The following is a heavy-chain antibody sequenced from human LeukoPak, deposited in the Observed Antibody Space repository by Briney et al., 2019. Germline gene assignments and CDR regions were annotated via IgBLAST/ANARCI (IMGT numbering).Heavy chain of an antibody. Sequence: ASVKVSCKASGYTFTGYYMHWVRQAPGQGLEWMGWINPNSGGTNYAQKFQGRVTMTRDTSISTAYMELSRLRSDDTAVYYCARASDFWSLIGTSGYWSQGTLVTVSS. CDR3: ARASDFWSLIGTSGY. D-gene: IGHD3-3*01. CDR1: GYTFTGYY. CDR2: INPNSGGT. V-gene: IGHV1-2*02. J-gene: IGHJ4*02.